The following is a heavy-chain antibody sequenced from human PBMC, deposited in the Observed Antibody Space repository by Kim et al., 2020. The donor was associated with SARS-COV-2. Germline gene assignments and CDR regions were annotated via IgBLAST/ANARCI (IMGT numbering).Heavy chain of an antibody. CDR1: GYTFTSYG. CDR3: ARDPRVLSDRPLGTVDIVVVPAAKNYYYGMDV. D-gene: IGHD2-2*03. CDR2: ISAYNGNT. V-gene: IGHV1-18*01. Sequence: ASVKVSCKASGYTFTSYGISWVRQAPGQGLEWMGWISAYNGNTNYAQKLQGRVTMTTDTSTSTAYMELRSLRSDDTAVYYCARDPRVLSDRPLGTVDIVVVPAAKNYYYGMDVWGQGTTVTVSS. J-gene: IGHJ6*02.